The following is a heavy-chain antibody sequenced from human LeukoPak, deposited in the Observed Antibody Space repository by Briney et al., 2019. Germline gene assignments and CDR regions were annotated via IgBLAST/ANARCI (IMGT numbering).Heavy chain of an antibody. D-gene: IGHD6-13*01. CDR1: GGSISSYY. Sequence: SETLSLTCTVSGGSISSYYWSWIRQPPGKGLEWIGYIYYSGSTNYNPSLKSRVTISVDTSKNQFSLKLSSVTAADTAVYYCARDYGSSFDYWGQGTQVTVSS. CDR3: ARDYGSSFDY. CDR2: IYYSGST. J-gene: IGHJ4*02. V-gene: IGHV4-59*01.